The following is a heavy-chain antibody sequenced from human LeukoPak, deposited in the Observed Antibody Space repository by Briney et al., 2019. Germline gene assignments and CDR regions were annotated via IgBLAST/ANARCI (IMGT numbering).Heavy chain of an antibody. CDR1: GGSITSYY. V-gene: IGHV4-4*07. J-gene: IGHJ4*02. D-gene: IGHD3-22*01. CDR2: IYTRGST. Sequence: PSETLSLTCTVSGGSITSYYWSWIRQPAGKGPEWIGRIYTRGSTNYNPSLKSRVTMSVDTSKNQFSLQLSSVTAADTAVYYCAGEGHYYDSSGYYYGGEDYWGQGTLVTVSS. CDR3: AGEGHYYDSSGYYYGGEDY.